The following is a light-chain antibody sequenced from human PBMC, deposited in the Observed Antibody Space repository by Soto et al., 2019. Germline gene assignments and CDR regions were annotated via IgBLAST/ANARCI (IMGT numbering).Light chain of an antibody. V-gene: IGKV1-39*01. Sequence: DIQMTQSPSSLSASVGDRVTITCRASQSISDYVNWYQQKVGKAPKLLIYAASTLQSGIPSRFSGSGSGTDFTLTINSLQPEDFATYYCQQTYTTPQTFGQWTKLEI. CDR1: QSISDY. CDR3: QQTYTTPQT. J-gene: IGKJ2*01. CDR2: AAS.